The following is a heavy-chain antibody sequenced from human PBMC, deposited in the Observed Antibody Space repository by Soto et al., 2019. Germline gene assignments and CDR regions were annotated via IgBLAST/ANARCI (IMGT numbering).Heavy chain of an antibody. CDR2: IYYSGST. V-gene: IGHV4-39*01. J-gene: IGHJ4*02. Sequence: QLQLQESGPGLVKPSETLSLTCTVSGGSISSSSYYWGWIRQPPGKGLEWIGSIYYSGSTYCNPSLKGRGTLSEDPAKNQVSLRRSSVSAAVTGVYDCAGHGLAGNDYWGRGTLVSVSS. D-gene: IGHD3-10*01. CDR1: GGSISSSSYY. CDR3: AGHGLAGNDY.